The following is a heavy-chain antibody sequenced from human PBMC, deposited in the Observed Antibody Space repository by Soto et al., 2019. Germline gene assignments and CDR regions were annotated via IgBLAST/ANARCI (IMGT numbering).Heavy chain of an antibody. D-gene: IGHD6-13*01. Sequence: EVQLVESGGGLVQPGGSLRLSCAASGFTFSSHTMHWVRQAPGKGLEYVSTVSSNGGSTYYADSVRGRFTISRDNSKNTLYLQMGSLRAEDMAVYYCARGLGSSWYYASDIWGQGTMVTVSS. CDR3: ARGLGSSWYYASDI. CDR1: GFTFSSHT. V-gene: IGHV3-64*07. CDR2: VSSNGGST. J-gene: IGHJ3*02.